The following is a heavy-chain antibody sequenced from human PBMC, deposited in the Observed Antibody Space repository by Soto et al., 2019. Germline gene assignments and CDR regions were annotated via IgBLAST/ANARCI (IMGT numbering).Heavy chain of an antibody. CDR1: GGSISSYY. CDR2: IYYSGGT. CDR3: ARDEPYCSSTSCYSNWFDP. D-gene: IGHD2-2*01. J-gene: IGHJ5*02. Sequence: SETLSFTCTVSGGSISSYYWSWIRQPPGKGLEWIGYIYYSGGTNYNPSLKSRVTISVDTSKNQFSLKLSSVTAADTAVYYCARDEPYCSSTSCYSNWFDPWGQGTLVTVSS. V-gene: IGHV4-59*01.